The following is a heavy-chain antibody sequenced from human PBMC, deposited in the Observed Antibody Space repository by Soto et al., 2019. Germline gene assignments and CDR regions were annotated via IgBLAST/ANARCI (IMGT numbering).Heavy chain of an antibody. CDR2: IFPSDSDT. V-gene: IGHV5-51*01. CDR1: GYSFSNFW. CDR3: ATPYLNYDN. J-gene: IGHJ4*02. Sequence: GESLKISCKGSGYSFSNFWIGWVRQMPGKGLEWMDIIFPSDSDTKYRPPFQGQVTISADLSISTAYLQWSSLKASDTAIYYCATPYLNYDNWGQGTVVTVSS.